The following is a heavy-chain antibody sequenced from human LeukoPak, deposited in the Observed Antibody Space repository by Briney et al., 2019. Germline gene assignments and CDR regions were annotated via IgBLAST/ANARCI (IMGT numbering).Heavy chain of an antibody. D-gene: IGHD6-19*01. CDR2: SSYNGNT. V-gene: IGHV4-59*01. Sequence: SETLSLTCTVSGASFTNYYWSWIRQPPGQGLEWIGFSSYNGNTNYNPSLKSRVTISVDTSKNQFSLKLSSVTAADTAVYFCARTQEAGYSSGRYDSYYYYMDVWGKGTTVTISS. J-gene: IGHJ6*03. CDR1: GASFTNYY. CDR3: ARTQEAGYSSGRYDSYYYYMDV.